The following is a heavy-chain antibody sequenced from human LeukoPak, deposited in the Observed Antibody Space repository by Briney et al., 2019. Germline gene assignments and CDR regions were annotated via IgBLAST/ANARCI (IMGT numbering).Heavy chain of an antibody. J-gene: IGHJ3*02. Sequence: GGSLRLSCAASGFTFSSYAMSWVRQAPGKGLEWVSAISGSGGSTYYADSVKGRFTISRDNSKNTLYLQMNSLRAEDTAVYYCIRETVLLWFGELNSDAFDIWGQGTMVTASS. CDR1: GFTFSSYA. CDR2: ISGSGGST. CDR3: IRETVLLWFGELNSDAFDI. V-gene: IGHV3-23*01. D-gene: IGHD3-10*01.